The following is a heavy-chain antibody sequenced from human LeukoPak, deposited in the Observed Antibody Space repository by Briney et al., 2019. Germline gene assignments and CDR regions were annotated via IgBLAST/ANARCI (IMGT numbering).Heavy chain of an antibody. D-gene: IGHD6-19*01. J-gene: IGHJ4*02. CDR1: GYTFTGYY. Sequence: ASVKVSCKASGYTFTGYYMHWVRQAPGQGLEWMGWINPNSGGTNYAQKFQGRVTMTRDTSISTAYMELSRLRSHDTAVYYCARGVRIAVAGTISLGYWGQGTLVTVSS. CDR2: INPNSGGT. CDR3: ARGVRIAVAGTISLGY. V-gene: IGHV1-2*02.